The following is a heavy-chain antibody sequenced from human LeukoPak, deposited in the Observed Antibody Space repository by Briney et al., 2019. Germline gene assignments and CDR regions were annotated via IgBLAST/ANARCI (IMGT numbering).Heavy chain of an antibody. D-gene: IGHD2-2*01. V-gene: IGHV4-39*01. Sequence: SETLSLTCTVSGGSISSSSYYWGWIRQPPGKGLEWIGSTYYSGSTYYNPSLKSRVTISVDTSKNQFSLKLSSVTAADTAVYYCARQVDTSRGAVWGKGTTVTVSS. CDR1: GGSISSSSYY. CDR3: ARQVDTSRGAV. J-gene: IGHJ6*04. CDR2: TYYSGST.